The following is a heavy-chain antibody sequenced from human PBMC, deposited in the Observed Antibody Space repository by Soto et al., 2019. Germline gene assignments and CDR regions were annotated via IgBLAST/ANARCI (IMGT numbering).Heavy chain of an antibody. J-gene: IGHJ6*02. Sequence: EVQLVESGGGFIQPGGSLRLSCVGSGFTFKSYAMSWVRQAPGKGLEWVSIISGSGGTTHYMDSVMGRFTISRDNSASTVYLHLTGLRAEDTATYYCAKRSRTGLILPFYAMDVWGQGTTVTVSS. V-gene: IGHV3-23*04. CDR2: ISGSGGTT. CDR1: GFTFKSYA. CDR3: AKRSRTGLILPFYAMDV.